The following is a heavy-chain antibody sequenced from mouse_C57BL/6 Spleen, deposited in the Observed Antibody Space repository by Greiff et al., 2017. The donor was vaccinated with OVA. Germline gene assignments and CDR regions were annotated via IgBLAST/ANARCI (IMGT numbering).Heavy chain of an antibody. J-gene: IGHJ3*01. CDR2: IYPRDGST. CDR1: GYTFTSYF. Sequence: VQLQQSGPELVKPGASVKLSCKASGYTFTSYFINWVKQRPGQGLEWIGWIYPRDGSTNYNEKFKGKATLTVDTSSSTAYMKLHSLTSEDSAVYWYGRGQLRRREFAYWGQGTLVTVSA. CDR3: GRGQLRRREFAY. D-gene: IGHD3-2*02. V-gene: IGHV1-85*01.